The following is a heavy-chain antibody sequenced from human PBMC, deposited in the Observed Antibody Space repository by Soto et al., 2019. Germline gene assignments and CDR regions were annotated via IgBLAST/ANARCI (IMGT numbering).Heavy chain of an antibody. CDR3: ARLLHGYSPVFDY. J-gene: IGHJ4*02. CDR1: GGTFSSYA. Sequence: QVQLVQSGAEVKKPGSSVKVSCKASGGTFSSYAISWVRQAPGQGLEWMGGIIPIFGTANYAQKFQARVTITADESPSPAYMELSSLRSEDTAVYYCARLLHGYSPVFDYWGQGTLVTVSS. V-gene: IGHV1-69*12. CDR2: IIPIFGTA. D-gene: IGHD5-18*01.